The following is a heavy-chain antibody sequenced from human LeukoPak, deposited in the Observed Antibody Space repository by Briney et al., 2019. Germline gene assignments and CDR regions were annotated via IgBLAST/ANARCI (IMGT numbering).Heavy chain of an antibody. V-gene: IGHV4-39*01. Sequence: SETLSLTCTVSGGSISSSSYYWGWIRQPPGKGLEWIGSIYYSGSTYYNPSLKSRVTISVDTSKNQFSLKLSSVTAADTAVYYCARAGYSSSWYDYWGQGTLVTVSS. CDR3: ARAGYSSSWYDY. J-gene: IGHJ4*02. CDR1: GGSISSSSYY. CDR2: IYYSGST. D-gene: IGHD6-13*01.